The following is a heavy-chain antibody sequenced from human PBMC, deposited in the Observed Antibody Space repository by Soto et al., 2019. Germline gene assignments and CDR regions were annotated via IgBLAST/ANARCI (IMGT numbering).Heavy chain of an antibody. CDR3: ARSTYYDFWSGYYRHYYYYYMDV. D-gene: IGHD3-3*01. J-gene: IGHJ6*03. V-gene: IGHV1-18*01. CDR1: GYTFTSYG. Sequence: ASVKVSCKASGYTFTSYGISWVRQAPGQGLEWMGWISAYNGNTNYAQKLQGRVTMTTDTSTSTAYMELRSLRSDDTAVYYCARSTYYDFWSGYYRHYYYYYMDVWSKGTTVTVSS. CDR2: ISAYNGNT.